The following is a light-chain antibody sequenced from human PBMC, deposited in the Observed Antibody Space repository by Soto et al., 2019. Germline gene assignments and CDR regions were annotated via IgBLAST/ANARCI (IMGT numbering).Light chain of an antibody. CDR3: LLDINYPWT. J-gene: IGKJ1*01. V-gene: IGKV1-6*01. CDR2: GSS. CDR1: QGIGNA. Sequence: AIQMTQSPSSLSASVGDGVTISCRASQGIGNALGWYQKKPGKPPKVLTYGSSNLQSGVPPRFSGSGSGTDFTLAISSLQPEDSATYYCLLDINYPWTFGQGTKVEIK.